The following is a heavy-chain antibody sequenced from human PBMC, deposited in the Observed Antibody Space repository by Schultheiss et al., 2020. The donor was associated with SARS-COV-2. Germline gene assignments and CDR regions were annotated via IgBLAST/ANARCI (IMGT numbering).Heavy chain of an antibody. Sequence: SQTLSLTCAVSGGSISSGGYSWSWIRQPPGKGLEWIGYIYHSGSTYYNPSLKSRVTISVDRSKNQFSLKLSSVTAADTAVYYCARVGYCSGGSCYGVGYWGQGTLVTVSS. CDR3: ARVGYCSGGSCYGVGY. CDR1: GGSISSGGYS. CDR2: IYHSGST. J-gene: IGHJ4*02. D-gene: IGHD2-15*01. V-gene: IGHV4-30-2*01.